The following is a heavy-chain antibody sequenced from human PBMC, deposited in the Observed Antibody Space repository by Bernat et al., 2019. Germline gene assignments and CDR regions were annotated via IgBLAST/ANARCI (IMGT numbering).Heavy chain of an antibody. CDR1: GFTFDDYA. J-gene: IGHJ6*02. V-gene: IGHV3-43D*04. CDR3: ANDMSVAGLYYYYYGMDV. D-gene: IGHD6-19*01. Sequence: EMQLVESGGVVVQPGGSLRLSCAASGFTFDDYAMHWVRQAPGKGLEWVSLISWDGGSTYYADSVKGRFTISRDNSKNSLYLQMNSLRAEDTALYYCANDMSVAGLYYYYYGMDVWGQGTTVTVSS. CDR2: ISWDGGST.